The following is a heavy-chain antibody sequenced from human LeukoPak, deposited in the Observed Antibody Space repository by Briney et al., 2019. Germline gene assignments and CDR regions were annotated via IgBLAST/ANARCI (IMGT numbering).Heavy chain of an antibody. CDR2: ISSSSSYI. Sequence: GGSLRLSCAASEFTFSSYTMNWVRQAPGKGLEWVSSISSSSSYIYYADSMKGRFTISRDNAKNSLYLQMNSLRAEDTAVYFCARGIYTSSPRNPKNFFDYWGQGTLVTVSS. CDR3: ARGIYTSSPRNPKNFFDY. V-gene: IGHV3-21*01. D-gene: IGHD2-2*02. CDR1: EFTFSSYT. J-gene: IGHJ4*02.